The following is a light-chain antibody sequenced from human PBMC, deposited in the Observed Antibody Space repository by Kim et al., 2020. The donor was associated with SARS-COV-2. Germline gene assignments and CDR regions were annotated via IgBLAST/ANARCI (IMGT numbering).Light chain of an antibody. CDR2: GAS. CDR3: IKHSTYPLP. CDR1: QDIRND. J-gene: IGKJ5*01. Sequence: DIQMSQSPSSLSASVGDRVTITCRASQDIRNDLGWYQQNPGRAPKRLIYGASSLQSGVPSRFSGSGSGTEFTLTISSVQPEDFATYFCIKHSTYPLPYGQGIRLEIK. V-gene: IGKV1-17*01.